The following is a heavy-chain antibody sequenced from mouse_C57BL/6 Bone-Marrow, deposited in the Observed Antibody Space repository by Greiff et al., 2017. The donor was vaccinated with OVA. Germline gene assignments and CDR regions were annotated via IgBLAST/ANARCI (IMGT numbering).Heavy chain of an antibody. CDR1: GFTFSDYG. CDR3: ARRYGNYYAMDY. J-gene: IGHJ4*01. CDR2: ISSGSSTI. V-gene: IGHV5-17*01. Sequence: EVKLEESGGGLVKPGGSLKLSCAASGFTFSDYGMHWVRQAPEKGLEWVAYISSGSSTIYYADTVKGRFTISRDNAKNTLFLQMTSLRSEDTAMYYCARRYGNYYAMDYWGQGTSVTVSS. D-gene: IGHD2-1*01.